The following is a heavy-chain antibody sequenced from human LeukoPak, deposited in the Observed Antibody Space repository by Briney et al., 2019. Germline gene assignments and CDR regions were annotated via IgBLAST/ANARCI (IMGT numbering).Heavy chain of an antibody. CDR1: GFTFSSYS. D-gene: IGHD5-18*01. Sequence: GGSLRLSCAASGFTFSSYSMNWVRQAPGKGLEWVSSISSSSSYIYYADSVKGRFTISRDDAKSSLYLQMNGLRVDDTAVYYCARDPGYSYAMDSWGQGTLVTVSS. V-gene: IGHV3-21*01. J-gene: IGHJ4*02. CDR2: ISSSSSYI. CDR3: ARDPGYSYAMDS.